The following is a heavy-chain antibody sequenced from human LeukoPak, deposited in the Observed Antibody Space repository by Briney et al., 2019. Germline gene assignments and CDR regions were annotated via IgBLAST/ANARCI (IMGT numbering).Heavy chain of an antibody. CDR1: GFTFSGHS. Sequence: GGSLRLSCVGSGFTFSGHSLHWVRQAPGKGLEWVSSISSSSSYIYYTDSVKGRFTVSRDNARKSLSLQMNSLRAEDTAVYYCVKARMPHCGTDCLESWGQGTLVTVSS. V-gene: IGHV3-21*04. CDR3: VKARMPHCGTDCLES. J-gene: IGHJ4*02. D-gene: IGHD2-21*02. CDR2: ISSSSSYI.